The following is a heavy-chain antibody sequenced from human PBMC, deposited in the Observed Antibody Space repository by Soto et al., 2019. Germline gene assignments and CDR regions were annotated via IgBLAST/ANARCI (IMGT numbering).Heavy chain of an antibody. CDR2: MNPNSGNT. Sequence: ASVKVSCKASGYTFTSYAMHWVRQATGQGLEWMGWMNPNSGNTGYAQKFQGRVTMTRNTSISTAYMELSSLRSEDTAVYYCARERGYSYGTDAFDIWGQGTMVTVSS. CDR1: GYTFTSYA. V-gene: IGHV1-8*02. J-gene: IGHJ3*02. CDR3: ARERGYSYGTDAFDI. D-gene: IGHD5-18*01.